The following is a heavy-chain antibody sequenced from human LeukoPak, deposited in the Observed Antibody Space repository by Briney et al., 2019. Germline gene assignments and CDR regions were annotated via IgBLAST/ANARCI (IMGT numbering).Heavy chain of an antibody. J-gene: IGHJ5*02. V-gene: IGHV3-30-3*01. CDR2: ISYDGSNK. Sequence: GGSLRLSCAASGFTFSSYAMHWVRQAPGKGLEWVAVISYDGSNKYYADSVKGRFTISRDNSKNTLYLQMNSLRAEDTAVYYCAREAVGAEYNWFDPWGQGTLVTVSS. CDR3: AREAVGAEYNWFDP. D-gene: IGHD1-26*01. CDR1: GFTFSSYA.